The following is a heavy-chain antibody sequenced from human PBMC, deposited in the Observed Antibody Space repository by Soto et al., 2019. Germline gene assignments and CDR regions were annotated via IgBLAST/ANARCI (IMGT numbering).Heavy chain of an antibody. CDR2: INPSGGST. J-gene: IGHJ4*02. CDR3: ARDRRYYGSGSYYPKSYYFDY. Sequence: ASVKVSCKASGYTFTSYYMHWVRQAPGQGLEWMGIINPSGGSTSYAQKFQGRVTMTRDTSTSTVYMELSSLRSEDTAVYYCARDRRYYGSGSYYPKSYYFDYWGQGTLVTVSS. CDR1: GYTFTSYY. V-gene: IGHV1-46*03. D-gene: IGHD3-10*01.